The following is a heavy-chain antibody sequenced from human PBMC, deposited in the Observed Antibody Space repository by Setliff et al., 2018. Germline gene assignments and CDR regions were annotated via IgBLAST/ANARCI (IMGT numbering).Heavy chain of an antibody. V-gene: IGHV1-69*04. CDR3: ARVTPDYYYYYGMDV. J-gene: IGHJ6*02. Sequence: SVKVSCKASGGTFSSYAISWVRQAPGQGLEWMGRIIPILGTANYAQKFQGRVTMTTDTSTNTAYMEVRSLGSDDTAMYYCARVTPDYYYYYGMDVWGQGTTVTVSS. CDR2: IIPILGTA. CDR1: GGTFSSYA.